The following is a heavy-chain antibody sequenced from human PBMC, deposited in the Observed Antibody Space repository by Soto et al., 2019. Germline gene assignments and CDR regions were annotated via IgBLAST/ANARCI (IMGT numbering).Heavy chain of an antibody. D-gene: IGHD4-4*01. Sequence: QVQLQESGPGLVKPSETLSLTCTVSGDSISRYYWSWIRQPPGKGLEWIGYVSHTGNTNYNPSLKSRVSISADTSRNQFSLKLNSVTAADTAVYYCARHMTTVIYFDYWGQGALVTVSS. CDR3: ARHMTTVIYFDY. CDR1: GDSISRYY. CDR2: VSHTGNT. J-gene: IGHJ4*02. V-gene: IGHV4-59*01.